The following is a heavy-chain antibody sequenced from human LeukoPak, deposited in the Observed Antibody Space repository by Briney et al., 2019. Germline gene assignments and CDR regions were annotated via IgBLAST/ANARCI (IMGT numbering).Heavy chain of an antibody. J-gene: IGHJ3*02. CDR1: GYTFTSYY. V-gene: IGHV1-46*01. CDR3: ARDRAYGDYASDDAFDI. D-gene: IGHD4-17*01. Sequence: ASVKVSCKASGYTFTSYYMHWVRQAPGQGLEWMGIINPSGGSTSYAQKFQGRVTMTRDTSTSTVYMELRSLRSDDTAVYYCARDRAYGDYASDDAFDIWGQGTMVTVSS. CDR2: INPSGGST.